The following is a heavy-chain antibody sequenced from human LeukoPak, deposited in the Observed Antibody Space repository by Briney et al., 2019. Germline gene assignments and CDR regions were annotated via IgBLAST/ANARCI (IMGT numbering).Heavy chain of an antibody. CDR1: GFTVTSNY. CDR3: ARVRIQLWSGYWFDP. J-gene: IGHJ5*02. V-gene: IGHV3-23*01. Sequence: GGSLRLSCAASGFTVTSNYMSWVRQAPGKGLEWVSSVSGSGGSTYYADSVKGRFTISRDNSKNTLYLQMNSLRAEDTAVYYCARVRIQLWSGYWFDPWGQGTLVTVSS. D-gene: IGHD5-18*01. CDR2: VSGSGGST.